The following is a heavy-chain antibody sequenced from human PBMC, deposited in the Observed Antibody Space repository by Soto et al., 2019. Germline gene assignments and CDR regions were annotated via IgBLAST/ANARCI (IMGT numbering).Heavy chain of an antibody. J-gene: IGHJ4*02. V-gene: IGHV4-4*02. CDR1: GGSISSSNW. Sequence: QVQLQESGPGLVKPSGTLSLTCAVSGGSISSSNWWSWVRQPPGKGLEWIGEIYHSGSTNYNPSLKSRVXXXVXXSKHQFSLKLSSGTAADTAVYYCAKCITALGPIDYWGQGTLVTVSS. D-gene: IGHD6-6*01. CDR2: IYHSGST. CDR3: AKCITALGPIDY.